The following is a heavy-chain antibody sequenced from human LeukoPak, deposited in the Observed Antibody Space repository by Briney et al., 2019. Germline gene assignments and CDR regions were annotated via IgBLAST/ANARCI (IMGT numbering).Heavy chain of an antibody. CDR1: GFTFSSYG. V-gene: IGHV3-30*18. Sequence: GRSLRLSCAASGFTFSSYGMHWVRQAPGKGLEWVAVISYDGSNKYYADSVKGRFTISRDKSKNTLYLQMNSLRAEDTAVYYCAKDLHYWGQGTLVTVSS. J-gene: IGHJ4*02. CDR2: ISYDGSNK. CDR3: AKDLHY.